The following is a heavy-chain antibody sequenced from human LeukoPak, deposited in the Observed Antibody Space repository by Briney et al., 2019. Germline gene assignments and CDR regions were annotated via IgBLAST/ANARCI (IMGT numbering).Heavy chain of an antibody. V-gene: IGHV4-39*01. D-gene: IGHD5-18*01. Sequence: RASETLSLTCTVSGGSISSSSAYWGWIRQPPGKGLEWIGSIYYSKNTYYNPSLKSRVTISADTSKNQFSLTLGSVSATDTAVYYCVSPRGFSYGYFYYWGQGTLVTVSS. CDR2: IYYSKNT. J-gene: IGHJ4*02. CDR1: GGSISSSSAY. CDR3: VSPRGFSYGYFYY.